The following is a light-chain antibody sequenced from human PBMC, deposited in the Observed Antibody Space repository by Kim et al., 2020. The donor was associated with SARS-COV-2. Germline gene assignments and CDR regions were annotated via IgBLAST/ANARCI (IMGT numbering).Light chain of an antibody. CDR2: GRS. V-gene: IGKV3D-15*01. Sequence: VSPGERATFSCRASESVRRNVAWYQQTPGQAPRLLIYGRSTRATGIPAKFSGSGWGTEFNLTISSLQSDDSAVYYCQQYSNWSPFSFGQGTKLEI. CDR1: ESVRRN. CDR3: QQYSNWSPFS. J-gene: IGKJ2*03.